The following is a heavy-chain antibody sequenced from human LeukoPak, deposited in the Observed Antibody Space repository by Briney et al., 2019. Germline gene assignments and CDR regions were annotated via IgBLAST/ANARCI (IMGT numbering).Heavy chain of an antibody. V-gene: IGHV1-2*02. CDR1: GYTFTGYY. J-gene: IGHJ4*02. CDR3: ASQNDVVVVAATGSFDY. Sequence: GASVEVSCKASGYTFTGYYMHWVREGPGQGLEWMGWINPNSGGTNYAQKFQGRVTMTRDTSISTAYMELSRLRSDDTAVYYCASQNDVVVVAATGSFDYWGQGTLVTVSS. D-gene: IGHD2-15*01. CDR2: INPNSGGT.